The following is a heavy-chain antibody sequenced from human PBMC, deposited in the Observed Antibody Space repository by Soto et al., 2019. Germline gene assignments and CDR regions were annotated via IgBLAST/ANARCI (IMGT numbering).Heavy chain of an antibody. CDR3: AHRSVLCSGGSCYSHPFDY. Sequence: QITLKESGPTLVKPTQTLTLTCTFSGFSLSTTGVGVGWIRQPPGKALEWLALIYWDDDNRYSPSLKSRLTITKDTSKNQLVLTMTNMDPVDTATYYCAHRSVLCSGGSCYSHPFDYWGQGTLVTVSS. V-gene: IGHV2-5*02. D-gene: IGHD2-15*01. CDR1: GFSLSTTGVG. J-gene: IGHJ4*02. CDR2: IYWDDDN.